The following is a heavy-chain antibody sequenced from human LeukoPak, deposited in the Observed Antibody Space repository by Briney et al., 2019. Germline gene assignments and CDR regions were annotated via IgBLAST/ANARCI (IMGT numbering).Heavy chain of an antibody. J-gene: IGHJ1*01. CDR1: GGSISSYY. CDR2: IYYSGST. V-gene: IGHV4-59*01. D-gene: IGHD2-2*01. CDR3: ARAGYCSSTSCIQH. Sequence: PSETLSLTCTVSGGSISSYYWSWIRQPPGKGLECIGYIYYSGSTNYNPSLKSRVTISVDTSKNQFSLKLSSVTAADTAVYYCARAGYCSSTSCIQHWGQGTLVTVSS.